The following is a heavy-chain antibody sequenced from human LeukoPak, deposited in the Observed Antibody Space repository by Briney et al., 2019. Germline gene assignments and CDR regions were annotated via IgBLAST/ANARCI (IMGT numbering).Heavy chain of an antibody. J-gene: IGHJ4*02. V-gene: IGHV3-64*01. CDR1: GFTFSSYA. CDR3: ARRAPGFSSGWLDY. Sequence: GGPLRLSCAASGFTFSSYAIHWVRQAPGKGLEYVVAISSNGGSTFYANSVKGRFIVSRDNSKNTLSLQMGSLRTEDLAMYYCARRAPGFSSGWLDYWGQGTPVTVSS. D-gene: IGHD6-19*01. CDR2: ISSNGGST.